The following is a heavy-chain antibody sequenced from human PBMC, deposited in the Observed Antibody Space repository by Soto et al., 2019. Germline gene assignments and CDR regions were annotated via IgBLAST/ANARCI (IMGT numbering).Heavy chain of an antibody. CDR1: GFTFSSYS. V-gene: IGHV3-21*01. Sequence: GGSLRLSCAASGFTFSSYSMNWVRQAPGKGLEWVSSISSSSSYIYYADSVKGRFTISRDNAKNSLYLQMSSLRAEDTAVYYCASRLSRRYDSSGYSDYWGQGTLVTVSS. J-gene: IGHJ4*02. CDR3: ASRLSRRYDSSGYSDY. CDR2: ISSSSSYI. D-gene: IGHD3-22*01.